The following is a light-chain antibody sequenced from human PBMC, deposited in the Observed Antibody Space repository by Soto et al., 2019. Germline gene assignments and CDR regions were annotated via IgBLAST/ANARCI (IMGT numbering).Light chain of an antibody. J-gene: IGKJ3*01. CDR2: AAS. Sequence: AIRMTQSPSSFSASTGDRVPITCRASQGIRSYLAWYQQKPGKAPKLLIYAASTSQSGVPSRFSGSGSGTDFTLTISCLQSEDFATYYCQQYYSYPRTFGQGTKGDIK. CDR1: QGIRSY. V-gene: IGKV1-8*01. CDR3: QQYYSYPRT.